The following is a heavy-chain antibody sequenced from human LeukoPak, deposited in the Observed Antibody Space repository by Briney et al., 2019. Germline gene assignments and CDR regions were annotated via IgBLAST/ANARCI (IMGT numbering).Heavy chain of an antibody. Sequence: GGSLRLSCAASGFTFSSYGMHWVRQAPDKGLEWVAVISYDGSNKYYADSVKGRFTISRDNSKNTLYLQMSSLRAEDTAVYYCAKARSGWLPVFDYWGQGTLVTVSS. J-gene: IGHJ4*02. CDR3: AKARSGWLPVFDY. V-gene: IGHV3-30*18. CDR2: ISYDGSNK. D-gene: IGHD6-19*01. CDR1: GFTFSSYG.